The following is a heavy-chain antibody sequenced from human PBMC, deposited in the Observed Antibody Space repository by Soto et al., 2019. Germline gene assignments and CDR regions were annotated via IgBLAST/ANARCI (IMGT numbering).Heavy chain of an antibody. J-gene: IGHJ6*02. CDR3: ARVRHGSGSLPYYYYGMDV. Sequence: PSETLSLTCAVSGGSISSGVSSCSWIRQPPVKVLSLIGYIYHSGSTYYNPSLKSRVTISVDRSKNQFSLKLSSVTAADTAVYYCARVRHGSGSLPYYYYGMDVWGQGTTVT. V-gene: IGHV4-30-2*01. CDR2: IYHSGST. D-gene: IGHD3-10*01. CDR1: GGSISSGVSS.